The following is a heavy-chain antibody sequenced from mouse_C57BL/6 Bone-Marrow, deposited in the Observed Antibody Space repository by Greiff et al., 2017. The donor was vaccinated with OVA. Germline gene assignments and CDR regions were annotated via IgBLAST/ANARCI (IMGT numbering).Heavy chain of an antibody. Sequence: EVQLVESGGGLVQPGESLKLSCESSEYAFPSHDMSWVRKTPEKRLELVAAINSDGGSAYYPDTMERRFIISRDNAKKTLYLQMSRLRSEDTALYYCARNSSCYDYYAMDYWGQGTAVTVSS. D-gene: IGHD3-2*02. CDR3: ARNSSCYDYYAMDY. J-gene: IGHJ4*01. CDR1: EYAFPSHD. CDR2: INSDGGSA. V-gene: IGHV5-2*01.